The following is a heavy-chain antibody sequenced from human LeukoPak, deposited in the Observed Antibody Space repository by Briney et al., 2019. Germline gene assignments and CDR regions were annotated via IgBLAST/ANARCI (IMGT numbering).Heavy chain of an antibody. J-gene: IGHJ4*02. V-gene: IGHV1-2*02. D-gene: IGHD1-1*01. CDR1: GYTFSGYY. CDR3: ARYNWNDVVSALDS. Sequence: ASVKVSCKASGYTFSGYYIHWVRQAPGQGLEWMGWINPNNGATNFAQKFQGGVTMTRDMSITTTYMELNSLTSDDTAIYYCARYNWNDVVSALDSWGQGTLVTVSS. CDR2: INPNNGAT.